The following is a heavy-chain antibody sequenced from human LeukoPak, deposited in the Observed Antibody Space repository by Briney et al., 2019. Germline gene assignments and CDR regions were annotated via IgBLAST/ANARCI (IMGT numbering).Heavy chain of an antibody. CDR3: ARRYDVYFDY. V-gene: IGHV5-51*01. Sequence: GGSLKISFKGSGCRFTSYWIGWVRQMPGKGLEWMGIIYPGEYDTRYSPSFQGQVTISADKSKRTAYLQWSSLKASDTAMYYFARRYDVYFDYWGQGTLVTVSS. CDR2: IYPGEYDT. J-gene: IGHJ4*02. CDR1: GCRFTSYW. D-gene: IGHD3-22*01.